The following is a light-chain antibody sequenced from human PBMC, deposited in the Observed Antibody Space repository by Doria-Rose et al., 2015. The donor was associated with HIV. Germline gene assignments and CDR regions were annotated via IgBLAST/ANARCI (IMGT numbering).Light chain of an antibody. J-gene: IGLJ2*01. CDR3: QSYNSSNHVV. CDR2: EDN. Sequence: TRSSGSIATNFVQWYQQRPGSSPTTVIYEDNQRPSGVPDRFSGSIDSSSNSASLTVSGLKTEDEAGYYCQSYNSSNHVVFGGGTKLTVL. CDR1: SGSIATNF. V-gene: IGLV6-57*01.